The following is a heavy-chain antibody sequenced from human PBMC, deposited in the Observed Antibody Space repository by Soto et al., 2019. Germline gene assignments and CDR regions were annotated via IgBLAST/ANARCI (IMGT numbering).Heavy chain of an antibody. Sequence: QVQLVQSGAEVKKPGSSVKVSCKASGGTFSSYGISWVRQAPGQGLEWMGGIIPILGSANYAQKFQDRVTITADESTSTTYMELSSLRSEDVAVYYCASRERVDAFDIWGQGTMVTVSS. V-gene: IGHV1-69*01. CDR2: IIPILGSA. D-gene: IGHD1-26*01. CDR1: GGTFSSYG. J-gene: IGHJ3*02. CDR3: ASRERVDAFDI.